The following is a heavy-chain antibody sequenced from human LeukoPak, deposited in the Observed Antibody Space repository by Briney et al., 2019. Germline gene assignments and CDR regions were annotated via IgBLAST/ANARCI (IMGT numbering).Heavy chain of an antibody. CDR1: GYTFTGYY. Sequence: ASVKVSCKTSGYTFTGYYTHWVRQAPGQGLEWMGWISAYNGNTNYAQKLQGRVTMTTDTSTSTAYMELRSLRSDDTAVYYCARDRRIKGITMVRGVIKGDAFDIWGQGTMVTVSS. D-gene: IGHD3-10*01. CDR3: ARDRRIKGITMVRGVIKGDAFDI. CDR2: ISAYNGNT. V-gene: IGHV1-18*04. J-gene: IGHJ3*02.